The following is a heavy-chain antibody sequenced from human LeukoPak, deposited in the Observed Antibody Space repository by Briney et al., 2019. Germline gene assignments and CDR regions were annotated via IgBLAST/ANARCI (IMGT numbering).Heavy chain of an antibody. CDR2: INVFNDNT. D-gene: IGHD4-23*01. Sequence: GASVKVSCKASGYTFTNYGISWVRQAPGQGLEWMGWINVFNDNTNYIQKLQGRVTMTTDTSTSTAYMELRSLRSDDTAVYYCARDNSVEDTAWWFDPWGQGTLVTVSS. CDR3: ARDNSVEDTAWWFDP. V-gene: IGHV1-18*01. CDR1: GYTFTNYG. J-gene: IGHJ5*02.